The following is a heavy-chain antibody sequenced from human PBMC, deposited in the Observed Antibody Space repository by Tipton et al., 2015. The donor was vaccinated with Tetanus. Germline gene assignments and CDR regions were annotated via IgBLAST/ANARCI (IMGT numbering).Heavy chain of an antibody. Sequence: SLRLSCAASGFTFSSYAMHWVRQAPGKGLEWVAVISYDGSNKYYADSVKGRFTISRDNPKNTLYLQMNSLRAEDTAVYYCARALAVPASPFDYWGQGTLVTVSS. D-gene: IGHD2-2*01. CDR2: ISYDGSNK. CDR1: GFTFSSYA. J-gene: IGHJ4*02. V-gene: IGHV3-30-3*01. CDR3: ARALAVPASPFDY.